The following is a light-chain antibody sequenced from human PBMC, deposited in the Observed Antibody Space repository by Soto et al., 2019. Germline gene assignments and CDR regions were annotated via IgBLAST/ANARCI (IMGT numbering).Light chain of an antibody. CDR3: QQCYNWPQWT. Sequence: IVFPRSPPPLSLAPEKRAALSSRASQSIGPLFAWNQHKPGKAPRLPLYDASNRATGIPARFSGSGSGTDFTLTISSLEPEDFAVYYCQQCYNWPQWTFGQGPKVDIK. V-gene: IGKV3-11*01. J-gene: IGKJ1*01. CDR2: DAS. CDR1: QSIGPL.